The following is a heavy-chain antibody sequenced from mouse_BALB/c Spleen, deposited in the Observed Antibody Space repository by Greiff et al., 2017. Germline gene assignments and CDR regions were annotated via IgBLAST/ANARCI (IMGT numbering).Heavy chain of an antibody. CDR2: IYPGDGDT. Sequence: VQLQQSGAELARPGASVKLSCKASGYTFTSYWMQWVKQRPGQGLEWIGAIYPGDGDTRYTQKFKGKATLTADKSSSTAYMQLSSLASEDSAVYYFARWDWGDYWGQGTTLTVSS. CDR3: ARWDWGDY. D-gene: IGHD4-1*01. CDR1: GYTFTSYW. J-gene: IGHJ2*01. V-gene: IGHV1-87*01.